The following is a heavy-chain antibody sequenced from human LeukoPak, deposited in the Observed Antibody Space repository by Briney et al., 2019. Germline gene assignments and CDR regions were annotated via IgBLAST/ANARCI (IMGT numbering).Heavy chain of an antibody. D-gene: IGHD6-13*01. CDR1: GFTLSSYW. CDR2: IYSEGSRT. Sequence: GGSLRLSCAGSGFTLSSYWMHWVRQGPGKGLVWVSRIYSEGSRTTYADSVRGGFTISGDNAKNTLYLQMNSLRADDTAVYYCTRDFYSSSWDWGQGTLVTVSS. CDR3: TRDFYSSSWD. J-gene: IGHJ1*01. V-gene: IGHV3-74*01.